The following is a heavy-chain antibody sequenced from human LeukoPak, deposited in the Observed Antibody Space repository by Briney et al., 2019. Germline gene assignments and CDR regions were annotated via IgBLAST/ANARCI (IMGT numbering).Heavy chain of an antibody. D-gene: IGHD6-19*01. CDR3: ARGTAVAAPQFDY. V-gene: IGHV4-59*01. CDR2: IYYSGST. Sequence: SETLSLTCTVSGGSISSYYWSWIRQPPGKGLGWIGYIYYSGSTNYNPSLKSRVTISVDTSKNQFSLKLSSVTAADTAVYYCARGTAVAAPQFDYWGQGTLVTVSS. CDR1: GGSISSYY. J-gene: IGHJ4*02.